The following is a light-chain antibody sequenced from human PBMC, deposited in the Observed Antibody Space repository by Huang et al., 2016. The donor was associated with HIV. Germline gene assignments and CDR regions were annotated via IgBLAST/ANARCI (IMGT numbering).Light chain of an antibody. CDR1: QSVSNN. J-gene: IGKJ4*01. Sequence: EIVMTQSPATLSVSPGERATLFCRASQSVSNNLAWYQQKLGQAPRLLIYGASTRATGIPARFSGSWSGTEFTLTISSLQSEDFAVYYCQQYNKWPPPFGGGTKVEIK. CDR3: QQYNKWPPP. V-gene: IGKV3-15*01. CDR2: GAS.